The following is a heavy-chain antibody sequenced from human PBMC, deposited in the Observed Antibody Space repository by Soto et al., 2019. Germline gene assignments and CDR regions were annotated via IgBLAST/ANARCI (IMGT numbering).Heavy chain of an antibody. Sequence: PGWSLRLSCAASGFTFSDYWMSLVRLSPGKGLEWVANIKHDGSDIRYVDSVKGRFTMSRDNAENSLYLQMSSLGAEDTAMYYCARDPYGNGYGAFDIWGQGTMVTVSS. CDR3: ARDPYGNGYGAFDI. J-gene: IGHJ3*02. CDR2: IKHDGSDI. V-gene: IGHV3-7*03. CDR1: GFTFSDYW. D-gene: IGHD3-22*01.